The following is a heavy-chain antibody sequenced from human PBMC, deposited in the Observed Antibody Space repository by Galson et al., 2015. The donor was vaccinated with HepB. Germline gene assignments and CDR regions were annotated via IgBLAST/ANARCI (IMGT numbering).Heavy chain of an antibody. CDR3: VATPQGYGMDV. V-gene: IGHV5-10-1*01. CDR2: INPSDSYT. J-gene: IGHJ6*02. Sequence: QSGAEVKKPGESLRISCQGSGYTFTNYWISWVRQKPGKGLEWMLNINPSDSYTNYNPSFQGRVSISADKSINTAYLQWSSLQASDTAMYYCVATPQGYGMDVWGHGTTVTVSS. CDR1: GYTFTNYW.